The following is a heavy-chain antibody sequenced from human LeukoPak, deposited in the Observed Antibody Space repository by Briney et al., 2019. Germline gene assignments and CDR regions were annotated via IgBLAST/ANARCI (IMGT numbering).Heavy chain of an antibody. J-gene: IGHJ4*02. D-gene: IGHD2-2*01. CDR1: GFTFSDYW. CDR3: ARWRGSTSERSDY. CDR2: IKQDGSAK. Sequence: GGSLRLSCTASGFTFSDYWMTWVRQAPGKGLEWVANIKQDGSAKYYVDSVKGRFAISRDNAKNSLYLQMDSLRVEDTATYYCARWRGSTSERSDYWGQGTLVTVSS. V-gene: IGHV3-7*01.